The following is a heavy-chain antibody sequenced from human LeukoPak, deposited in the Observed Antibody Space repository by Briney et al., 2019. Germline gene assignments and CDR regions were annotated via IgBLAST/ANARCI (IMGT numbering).Heavy chain of an antibody. CDR1: GGTFSSYA. CDR2: IIPIFGTA. V-gene: IGHV1-69*06. Sequence: SVKASCKASGGTFSSYAISWVRQAPGQGLEWMGGIIPIFGTANYAQKFQGRVTITADKSTSTAYMELSSLRSEDTAVYYCARMSYCSGGSCLGFGMDVWGKGTTATVSS. CDR3: ARMSYCSGGSCLGFGMDV. J-gene: IGHJ6*04. D-gene: IGHD2-15*01.